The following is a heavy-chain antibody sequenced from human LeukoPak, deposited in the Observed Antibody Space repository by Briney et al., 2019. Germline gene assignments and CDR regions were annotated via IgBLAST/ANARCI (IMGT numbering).Heavy chain of an antibody. V-gene: IGHV3-7*01. J-gene: IGHJ4*02. Sequence: PGGSLRLSCAASGFTFSSYWMSWVRQAPGKGLEWVANIKQDGSEKYYVDSVKGRFTISRDNAKNSLYLQMNSLRAEDTAVYYCAREGHYDILTGYSYYFDYWGQGTLVTVSS. CDR2: IKQDGSEK. CDR3: AREGHYDILTGYSYYFDY. CDR1: GFTFSSYW. D-gene: IGHD3-9*01.